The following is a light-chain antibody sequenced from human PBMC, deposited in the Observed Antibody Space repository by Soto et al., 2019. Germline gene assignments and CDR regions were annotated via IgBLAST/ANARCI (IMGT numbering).Light chain of an antibody. CDR2: DVS. Sequence: QSVLTQPASVSGSPGQSITLSCTGTSSDVGGYNYVSWYQQHPGKAPKLMIYDVSNRPSGVSNRFSGSKSGNTASLTISGLQDEDAADYYCSSYTSSSTPGWVFGGGTKLTV. CDR3: SSYTSSSTPGWV. V-gene: IGLV2-14*01. J-gene: IGLJ3*02. CDR1: SSDVGGYNY.